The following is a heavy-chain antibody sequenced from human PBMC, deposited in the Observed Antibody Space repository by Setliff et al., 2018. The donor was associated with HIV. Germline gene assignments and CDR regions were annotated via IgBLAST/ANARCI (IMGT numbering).Heavy chain of an antibody. Sequence: SETLSLTCTVSGASISSSGYYWGWIRQPPGKGLEWIGSIRYSGTTHYNPSLKSRVTISVDTSNNQFSLKLSSVTAADTAVYYCARADDFWSGYKWFDPWGQGTLVTSPQ. V-gene: IGHV4-39*01. D-gene: IGHD3-3*01. J-gene: IGHJ5*02. CDR3: ARADDFWSGYKWFDP. CDR2: IRYSGTT. CDR1: GASISSSGYY.